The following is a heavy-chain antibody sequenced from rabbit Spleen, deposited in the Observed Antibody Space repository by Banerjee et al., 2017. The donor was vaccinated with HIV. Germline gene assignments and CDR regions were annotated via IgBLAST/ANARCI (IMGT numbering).Heavy chain of an antibody. V-gene: IGHV1S40*01. Sequence: QSLEESGGDLVKPEGSLTLTCTASGFSFSSSYYMCWVRQAPGKGLEWIGCIYGGSSGSTYYASWAKGRFTISKTSSTTVTLQMTSLTVADTAPYFCARVVEVNDDYAVWGPGTLVTVS. J-gene: IGHJ4*01. CDR1: GFSFSSSYY. D-gene: IGHD1-1*01. CDR2: IYGGSSGST. CDR3: ARVVEVNDDYAV.